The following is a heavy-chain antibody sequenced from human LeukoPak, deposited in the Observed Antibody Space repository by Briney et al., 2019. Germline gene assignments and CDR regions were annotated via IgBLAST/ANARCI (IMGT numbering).Heavy chain of an antibody. CDR1: GFTFSGRW. CDR3: AREIVGTHKSRFDP. Sequence: GGSLRLSCAASGFTFSGRWMSWLRQAPGKGLEWVANINQDGTDKYYVGSVKGRFTISRDNAKNSLYLQMNSLRAEDTAVYYCAREIVGTHKSRFDPWGQGTLVTVSS. V-gene: IGHV3-7*03. J-gene: IGHJ5*02. CDR2: INQDGTDK. D-gene: IGHD1-26*01.